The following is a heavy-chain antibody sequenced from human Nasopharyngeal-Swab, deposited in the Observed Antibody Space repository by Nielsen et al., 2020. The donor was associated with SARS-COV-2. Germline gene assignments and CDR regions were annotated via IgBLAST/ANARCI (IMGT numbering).Heavy chain of an antibody. CDR1: GFTFSRYT. V-gene: IGHV3-30-3*01. CDR2: ISYDGSNK. Sequence: SLKISCAASGFTFSRYTLHLVRPAPGKGLEWVAVISYDGSNKYDADSVKGRFTISRDISKNTLYLQMNSLRAEDTAVFYCASNPLDSSGHYYACHYWGRGTRVTVAS. CDR3: ASNPLDSSGHYYACHY. D-gene: IGHD3-22*01. J-gene: IGHJ4*02.